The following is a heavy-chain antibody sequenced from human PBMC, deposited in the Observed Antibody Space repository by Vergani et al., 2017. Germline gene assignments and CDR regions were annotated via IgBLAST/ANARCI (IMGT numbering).Heavy chain of an antibody. CDR1: GFTFSSYW. V-gene: IGHV3-7*01. Sequence: EVQLVESGGGLVQPGGSLRLSCAASGFTFSSYWMSWVRQAPGKGLEWVANIKQDGSEKYYGDSVKGQFTISRDNAKTSLYLQMNSLRAEDTAVYYCARDHTTPTDYWGQGTLVTVSS. D-gene: IGHD1-26*01. CDR2: IKQDGSEK. CDR3: ARDHTTPTDY. J-gene: IGHJ4*02.